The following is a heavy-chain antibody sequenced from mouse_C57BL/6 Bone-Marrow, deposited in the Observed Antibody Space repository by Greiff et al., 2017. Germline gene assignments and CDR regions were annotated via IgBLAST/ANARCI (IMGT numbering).Heavy chain of an antibody. V-gene: IGHV1-59*01. CDR3: ARRSYYGSSSAWFAY. D-gene: IGHD1-1*01. Sequence: QVQLQQPGAELVRPGPSVKLSCKASGYTFTSYWMHWVKQRPGQGLEWIGVIDPSDSYTNYNQQFKGKSTLTVDTSSRTAYMQLSRLSSEASSVYYCARRSYYGSSSAWFAYWGQGTLVTVSA. CDR2: IDPSDSYT. J-gene: IGHJ3*01. CDR1: GYTFTSYW.